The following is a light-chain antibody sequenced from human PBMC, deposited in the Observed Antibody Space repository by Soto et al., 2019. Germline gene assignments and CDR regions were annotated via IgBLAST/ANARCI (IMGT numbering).Light chain of an antibody. V-gene: IGKV3-20*01. CDR2: AAS. Sequence: EIVLTQSPGTLSSSPGERATLSCRASESVSSNYLAWYQQRPGQAPRLLIYAASNRARGIPDRFGGSGYGTYITLTASRLEPEDFAVYYCKQSGSATWTFGQGNKV. J-gene: IGKJ1*01. CDR1: ESVSSNY. CDR3: KQSGSATWT.